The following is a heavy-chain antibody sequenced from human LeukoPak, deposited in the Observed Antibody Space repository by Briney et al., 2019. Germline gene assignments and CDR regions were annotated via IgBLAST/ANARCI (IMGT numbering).Heavy chain of an antibody. CDR1: GFTFSSYS. CDR2: ISSSSSTI. J-gene: IGHJ4*02. V-gene: IGHV3-48*01. Sequence: GGSLRLSCAASGFTFSSYSMNWVRQAPGKGLEWVSYISSSSSTIYYADSVKGRFTISRDNAKNSLYLQMNSLRAEDTAVYYCARVWVYGVFDYWGQGTLVAVSS. D-gene: IGHD2-8*01. CDR3: ARVWVYGVFDY.